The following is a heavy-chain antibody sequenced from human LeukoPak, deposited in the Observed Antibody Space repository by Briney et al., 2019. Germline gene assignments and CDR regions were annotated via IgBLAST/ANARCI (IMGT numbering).Heavy chain of an antibody. CDR1: GGTFSSYA. J-gene: IGHJ3*02. CDR2: IIPILGIA. Sequence: ASVKVSCKASGGTFSSYAISWVRQAPGQGLEWMGRIIPILGIANYAQKFQGRVTITADKSTSTAYMELSSLRSEDTAVYYCARSIIDTKGAFDIWGQGTMVTVSS. D-gene: IGHD2-21*01. V-gene: IGHV1-69*04. CDR3: ARSIIDTKGAFDI.